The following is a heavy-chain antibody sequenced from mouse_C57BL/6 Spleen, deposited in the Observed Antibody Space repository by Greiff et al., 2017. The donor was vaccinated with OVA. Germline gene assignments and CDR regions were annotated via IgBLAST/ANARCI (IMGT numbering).Heavy chain of an antibody. J-gene: IGHJ3*01. Sequence: QVQLKQPGAELVMPGASVKLSCKASGYTFTSYWMHWVKQRPGQGLEWIGEIDPSDSYTNYNQKFKGKSTLTVDKSSSTAYMQLSSLTSEDSAVYYCARSTAQATSFAYWGQGTLVTVSA. CDR2: IDPSDSYT. D-gene: IGHD3-2*02. V-gene: IGHV1-69*01. CDR1: GYTFTSYW. CDR3: ARSTAQATSFAY.